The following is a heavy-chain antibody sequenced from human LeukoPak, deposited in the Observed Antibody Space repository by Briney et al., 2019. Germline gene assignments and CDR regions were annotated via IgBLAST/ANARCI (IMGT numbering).Heavy chain of an antibody. D-gene: IGHD3-22*01. CDR1: GGTFSSRYG. J-gene: IGHJ3*02. CDR2: IIPIFGTP. V-gene: IGHV1-69*13. CDR3: ARGNMIVVVPDAFDI. Sequence: SVKVSCKASGGTFSSRYGISRVRQAPGQGLEWMGGIIPIFGTPNYAQKFQGRVTITADESTSTAYMELSSLRSEDTAVYYCARGNMIVVVPDAFDIWGQGTMVTVSS.